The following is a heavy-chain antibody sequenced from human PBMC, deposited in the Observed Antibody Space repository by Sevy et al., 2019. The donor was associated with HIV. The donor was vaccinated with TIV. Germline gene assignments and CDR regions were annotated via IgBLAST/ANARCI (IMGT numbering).Heavy chain of an antibody. J-gene: IGHJ4*02. CDR2: IYYNGHI. V-gene: IGHV4-59*08. Sequence: LPETLSLTCTVSGGSITSLYWNWIRQPPGKGLEWIANIYYNGHINYNPSLKSRVTLSLDTSKNQFSLRLSSVTAADTAMYYCAGENAWGRGYSWGLGTLVTVSS. CDR1: GGSITSLY. CDR3: AGENAWGRGYS. D-gene: IGHD1-26*01.